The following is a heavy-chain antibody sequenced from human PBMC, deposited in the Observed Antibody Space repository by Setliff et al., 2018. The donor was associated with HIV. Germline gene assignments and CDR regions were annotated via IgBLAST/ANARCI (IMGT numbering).Heavy chain of an antibody. J-gene: IGHJ4*02. V-gene: IGHV4-61*05. CDR2: IYYSGGS. CDR3: ARDRRDDYYLTAYSDS. D-gene: IGHD1-26*01. Sequence: SETLSLTCTVSGGSITSTTYYWGWIRQPPGKGLEWIGYIYYSGGSKNTPSLKSRVTISLDTARNQFSLELTSVTATDTAVYYCARDRRDDYYLTAYSDSLGQGTVVTVSS. CDR1: GGSITSTTYY.